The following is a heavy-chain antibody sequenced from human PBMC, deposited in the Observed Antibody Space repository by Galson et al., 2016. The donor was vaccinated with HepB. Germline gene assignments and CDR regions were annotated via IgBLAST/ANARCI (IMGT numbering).Heavy chain of an antibody. Sequence: SLRLSCAASGFTFRKYGMTWVRQAPGKGLEVVSSISRSGDSTDYADSVKGRFTISRDNSKNTLSLQMNSRTADDTAIYYCVRVVELGRGFHIWGKGTTVTVSS. CDR3: VRVVELGRGFHI. CDR2: ISRSGDST. CDR1: GFTFRKYG. V-gene: IGHV3-23*01. D-gene: IGHD3-10*01. J-gene: IGHJ6*04.